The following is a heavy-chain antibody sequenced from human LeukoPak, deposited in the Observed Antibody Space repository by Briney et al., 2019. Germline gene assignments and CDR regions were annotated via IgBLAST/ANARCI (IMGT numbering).Heavy chain of an antibody. V-gene: IGHV4-59*01. CDR2: IYYSGST. Sequence: SETLSLTCTVSGGSISSYYWSWIRQPPGKGLEWIGYIYYSGSTNYKPSLESRVTISVDTSKNQFSLKLSSVTAADTAVYYCARVDVGYGSGSYYNDYWGQGTLVTVSS. D-gene: IGHD3-10*01. CDR3: ARVDVGYGSGSYYNDY. CDR1: GGSISSYY. J-gene: IGHJ4*02.